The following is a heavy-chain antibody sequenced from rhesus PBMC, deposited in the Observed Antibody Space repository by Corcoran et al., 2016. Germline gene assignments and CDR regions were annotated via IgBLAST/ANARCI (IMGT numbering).Heavy chain of an antibody. Sequence: QVQLQESGPGLQMPAAGLCLTWAGAGATLSSYAWGWTRKPPCMGLVRKGVEGFGQINVNGGSTYYTLSVKSRFTISKEAAKNQLSLQLSSLTAADTAVYYCARAGYSGYRFDYWGQGVLVTVSS. V-gene: IGHV4-80*01. D-gene: IGHD5-30*01. CDR1: GATLSSYA. CDR2: INVNGGST. CDR3: ARAGYSGYRFDY. J-gene: IGHJ4*01.